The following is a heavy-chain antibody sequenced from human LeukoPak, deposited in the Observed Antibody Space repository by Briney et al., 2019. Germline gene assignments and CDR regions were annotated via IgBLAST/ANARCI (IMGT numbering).Heavy chain of an antibody. J-gene: IGHJ5*02. V-gene: IGHV3-7*01. CDR1: GFTFSSYW. CDR2: IKQDGSEK. D-gene: IGHD3-10*01. Sequence: GGSLRLSCAASGFTFSSYWMSWVRQAPGKGLEWVANIKQDGSEKYYVDSVKGRFTISRDNAKNSLYLQMNSLRAEDTAVYYCARGPLLLRKLNSGFDPRGQGTLVTVSS. CDR3: ARGPLLLRKLNSGFDP.